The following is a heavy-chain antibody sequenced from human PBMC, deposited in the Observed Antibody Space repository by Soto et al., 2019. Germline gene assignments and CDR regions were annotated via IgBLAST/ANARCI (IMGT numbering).Heavy chain of an antibody. CDR1: GGTISSSSYY. CDR2: SYYGRST. D-gene: IGHD5-18*01. J-gene: IGHJ4*02. Sequence: QLQLQESGPGLVKPSETLSLTCTVSGGTISSSSYYWGWIRQPPGKGLEWIGSSYYGRSTYYNPSLKSRVAMCVDTSKNQFSLKLSSVAAADTSVYSCARHRIQLWIDYWGQGTLVTVSS. CDR3: ARHRIQLWIDY. V-gene: IGHV4-39*01.